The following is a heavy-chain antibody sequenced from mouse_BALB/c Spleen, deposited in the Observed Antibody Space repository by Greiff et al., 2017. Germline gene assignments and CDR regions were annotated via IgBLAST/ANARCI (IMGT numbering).Heavy chain of an antibody. V-gene: IGHV3-2*02. D-gene: IGHD2-3*01. CDR3: ARGGLLRGMDY. J-gene: IGHJ4*01. Sequence: VQLQQSGPGLVKPSQSLSLTCTVTGYSITSDYAWNWIRQFPGNKLEWMGYISYSGSTSYNPSLKSRISITRDTSKNQFFLQLNSVTTEDTATYYCARGGLLRGMDYWGQGTSVTVSS. CDR2: ISYSGST. CDR1: GYSITSDYA.